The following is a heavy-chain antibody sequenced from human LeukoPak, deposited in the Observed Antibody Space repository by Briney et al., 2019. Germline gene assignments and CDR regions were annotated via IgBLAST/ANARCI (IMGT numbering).Heavy chain of an antibody. J-gene: IGHJ4*02. V-gene: IGHV1-2*02. Sequence: ASVKVSCKASGYTFTGYYMHWVRQAPGQGLEWMGWINPNSGGTNYAQKFQGRVTMTRDTSIGTAYMELSSLRSEDTAVYYCARNDHGGYFDYWGQGTLVTVSS. CDR2: INPNSGGT. CDR3: ARNDHGGYFDY. D-gene: IGHD4-23*01. CDR1: GYTFTGYY.